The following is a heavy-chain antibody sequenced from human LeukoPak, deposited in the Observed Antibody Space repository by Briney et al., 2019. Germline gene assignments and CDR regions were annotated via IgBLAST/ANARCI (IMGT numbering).Heavy chain of an antibody. J-gene: IGHJ3*02. CDR1: GYTFSGYY. Sequence: ASVKVSCKASGYTFSGYYIHWVRQAPGQGLEWMGWINPNSGGTNYAQKFQGRVTMIRDTSISTAYMELSRLRSDDTAVYYCARDRYMITFGEGAFDIWGQGTMVTVSS. CDR3: ARDRYMITFGEGAFDI. D-gene: IGHD3-16*01. V-gene: IGHV1-2*02. CDR2: INPNSGGT.